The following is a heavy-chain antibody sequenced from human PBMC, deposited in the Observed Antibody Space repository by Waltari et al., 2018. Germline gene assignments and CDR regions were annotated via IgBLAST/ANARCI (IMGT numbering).Heavy chain of an antibody. V-gene: IGHV3-48*03. Sequence: EVQLVQSGGGLVQPGGSRRVSCEASGSTFSNFELNWVRQAPGKGLEWVSYMSSSAMTMYYADSVKGRFSISRDNAKKSLYLQMNSLRVEDTAVYYCAGGIKGYFDYWGQGTLVSVSS. CDR2: MSSSAMTM. CDR3: AGGIKGYFDY. D-gene: IGHD1-20*01. CDR1: GSTFSNFE. J-gene: IGHJ4*02.